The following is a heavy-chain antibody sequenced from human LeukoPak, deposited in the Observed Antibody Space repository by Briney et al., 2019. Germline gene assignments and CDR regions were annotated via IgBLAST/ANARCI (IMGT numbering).Heavy chain of an antibody. CDR3: ARVSQGSGSLDY. J-gene: IGHJ4*02. D-gene: IGHD3-10*01. V-gene: IGHV1-69*04. Sequence: SVKVSFKASGGTFSSYAISWVRQAPGQGLEWMGRIIPILGIANYAQKFQGRVTITADKSTSTAYMELSSLRSEDTAVYYCARVSQGSGSLDYWGQGTLVTVSS. CDR2: IIPILGIA. CDR1: GGTFSSYA.